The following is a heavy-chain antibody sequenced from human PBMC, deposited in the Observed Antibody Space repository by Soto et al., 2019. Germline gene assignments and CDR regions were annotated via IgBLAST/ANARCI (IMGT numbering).Heavy chain of an antibody. CDR2: IYYSGST. J-gene: IGHJ6*02. CDR3: ARDHVDEYGMDV. Sequence: QVQLQESGPGLVKPSQTLSLTCTVSGGSISSGGYYWSWIRQHPGKGLEWIGYIYYSGSTHYNPSRMNRVTISVDTSKNQFALKLSSVTAADTAVYYCARDHVDEYGMDVWGQGTTVTVSS. CDR1: GGSISSGGYY. V-gene: IGHV4-31*03.